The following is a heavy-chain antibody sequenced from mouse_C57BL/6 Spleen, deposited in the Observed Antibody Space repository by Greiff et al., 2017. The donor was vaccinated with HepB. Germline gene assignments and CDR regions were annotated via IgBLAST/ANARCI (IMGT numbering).Heavy chain of an antibody. J-gene: IGHJ2*01. D-gene: IGHD3-2*02. CDR3: ASGGSSGWDYFDY. Sequence: VQLQQPGAELVRPGTSVKLSCKASGYTFTSYWMHWVKQRPGQGLEWIGVIDPSDSYTNYNQKFKGKATLTVDTSSSTAYMQLSSLTSEDSAVYYCASGGSSGWDYFDYWGQGTTLTVSS. V-gene: IGHV1-59*01. CDR1: GYTFTSYW. CDR2: IDPSDSYT.